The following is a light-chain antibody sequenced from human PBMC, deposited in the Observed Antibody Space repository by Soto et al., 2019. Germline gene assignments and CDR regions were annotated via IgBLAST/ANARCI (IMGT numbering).Light chain of an antibody. CDR1: HSVSSNY. Sequence: ENVLTQSPGTLSLSPGERATLSCRASHSVSSNYLAWYQQKPGQAPRLLVYGPSTRATGIPDRFSGSGTVTDFTLTISRLEPEDSAVYYCQQYAGSPLTFGGGTKVDIK. CDR3: QQYAGSPLT. J-gene: IGKJ4*01. CDR2: GPS. V-gene: IGKV3-20*01.